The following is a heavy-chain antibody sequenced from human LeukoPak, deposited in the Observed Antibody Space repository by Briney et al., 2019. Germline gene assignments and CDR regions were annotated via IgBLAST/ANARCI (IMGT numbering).Heavy chain of an antibody. V-gene: IGHV3-30-3*01. D-gene: IGHD4-23*01. J-gene: IGHJ4*02. CDR3: SRDLYGCTSFDY. CDR2: ISYDGSNK. Sequence: GGSLRLSCAASGFTFSSYAMHWVRQAPGEGLEWVAVISYDGSNKYYADSVKGRFTISRDNSKNTLYLQMNSLRAEDTAVYYCSRDLYGCTSFDYWGQGTLVTVSS. CDR1: GFTFSSYA.